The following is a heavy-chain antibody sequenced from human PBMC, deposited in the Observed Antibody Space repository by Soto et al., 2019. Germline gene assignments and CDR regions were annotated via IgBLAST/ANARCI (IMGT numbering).Heavy chain of an antibody. CDR2: IGSSGTPI. J-gene: IGHJ4*02. CDR1: GFTFSNYN. D-gene: IGHD6-19*01. CDR3: ARAARSGPCSRGFR. V-gene: IGHV3-48*02. Sequence: EVHLVESGGDLVQPGGSLRLSCAASGFTFSNYNMNWLRQAPGKGLEWISHIGSSGTPIFYADSVKGRFTISRDNAKSALYLQRNNLRDDDTAVYYCARAARSGPCSRGFRWGQGTLVTVSS.